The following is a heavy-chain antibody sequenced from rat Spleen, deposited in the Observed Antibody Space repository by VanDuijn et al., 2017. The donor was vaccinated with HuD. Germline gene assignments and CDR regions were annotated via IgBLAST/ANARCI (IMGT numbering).Heavy chain of an antibody. D-gene: IGHD4-3*01. CDR2: ITNAAGKV. CDR3: ARHNSGYGVMDA. CDR1: GFTFNNYW. Sequence: EVQLVESGGGLVQPGRSLKLSCVASGFTFNNYWMTWIRQAPGKGLEWVASITNAAGKVHYPDSVKGRFTISRDTAQNTLYLQMDSLRSEDTATYYCARHNSGYGVMDAWGQGASVTVSS. J-gene: IGHJ4*01. V-gene: IGHV5-31*01.